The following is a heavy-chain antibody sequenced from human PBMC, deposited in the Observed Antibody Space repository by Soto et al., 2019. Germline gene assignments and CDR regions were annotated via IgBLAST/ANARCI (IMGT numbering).Heavy chain of an antibody. J-gene: IGHJ5*02. CDR2: IGGSGGRT. Sequence: EVQLVESGGGLVQPGGSLRLSCAASGFIFDSFALSWVRQAPGKGLEWVSGIGGSGGRTYYADSVKGRFTISRDNSKNTLYLQMSSLSAEDKAIYYCAKDRAFWFGEGGWFDPWGQGTLVTVSS. CDR3: AKDRAFWFGEGGWFDP. D-gene: IGHD3-10*01. V-gene: IGHV3-23*04. CDR1: GFIFDSFA.